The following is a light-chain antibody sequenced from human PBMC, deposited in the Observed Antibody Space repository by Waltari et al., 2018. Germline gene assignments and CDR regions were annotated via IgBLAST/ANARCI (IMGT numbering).Light chain of an antibody. V-gene: IGKV1-33*01. CDR1: QDISNY. CDR3: QQSYSTPPGFT. J-gene: IGKJ3*01. Sequence: DIQMTQSPSSLSASVGDRVTITCQASQDISNYLNWYQQKPGKAPKLLIYDASNLETGVPSRFSGSGSGTDFTFTISSLQPEDIATYYCQQSYSTPPGFTFGPGTKVDIK. CDR2: DAS.